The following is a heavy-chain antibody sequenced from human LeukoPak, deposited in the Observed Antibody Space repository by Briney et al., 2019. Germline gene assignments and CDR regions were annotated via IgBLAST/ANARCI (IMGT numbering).Heavy chain of an antibody. V-gene: IGHV1-18*01. J-gene: IGHJ3*02. CDR1: GYTFANYG. CDR3: ARSGESVSLAAFDI. CDR2: ITPYNGNT. Sequence: ASVKVSCKASGYTFANYGISWLRQAPGQGLEWMGWITPYNGNTSHAQKLQGRVTMTTDTSTSTAYMELRSLGSDDTAIYYCARSGESVSLAAFDIWGQGTMVTVSS. D-gene: IGHD4-17*01.